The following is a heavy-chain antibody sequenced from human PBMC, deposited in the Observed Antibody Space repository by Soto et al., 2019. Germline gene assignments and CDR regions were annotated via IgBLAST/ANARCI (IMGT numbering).Heavy chain of an antibody. CDR2: IYLSDSDT. CDR3: ARYSSGWPYYFDY. CDR1: GYSFTSYC. Sequence: PGESLKIACKGSGYSFTSYCIAWVRQMPGKGLEWMGIIYLSDSDTRYSPSFQGRVTISADKSISTAYLQWSSLKASDTAMYYCARYSSGWPYYFDYWGQGTLVTVSS. V-gene: IGHV5-51*01. D-gene: IGHD6-19*01. J-gene: IGHJ4*02.